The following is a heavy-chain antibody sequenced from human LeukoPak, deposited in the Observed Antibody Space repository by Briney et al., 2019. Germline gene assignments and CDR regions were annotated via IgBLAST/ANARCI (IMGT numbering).Heavy chain of an antibody. CDR2: IKSDGSIT. CDR3: TRDFRYGGFDL. Sequence: GGSLRLSCAASGFTFSGYWMHWVRQAQGKGLVWVSCIKSDGSITRYADSVKGRFTISRDNAKNTLYLQMNGLSAEDTAVYYCTRDFRYGGFDLWGQGTMATVSS. V-gene: IGHV3-74*01. D-gene: IGHD5-18*01. CDR1: GFTFSGYW. J-gene: IGHJ3*01.